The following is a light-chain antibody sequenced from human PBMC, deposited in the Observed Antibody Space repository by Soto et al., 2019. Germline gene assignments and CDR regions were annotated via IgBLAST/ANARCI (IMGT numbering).Light chain of an antibody. CDR3: GAWDSSLTAGV. CDR2: DNN. J-gene: IGLJ3*02. Sequence: QSVLTQPPSVSAAPGQKVTISCSGGSSNIGSNYVSWYQQLPGTAPKLLIYDNNKRPSGIPDRFSGSKSGTSGTLDITGLQTGDEADYYCGAWDSSLTAGVFGGGTKLTVL. CDR1: SSNIGSNY. V-gene: IGLV1-51*01.